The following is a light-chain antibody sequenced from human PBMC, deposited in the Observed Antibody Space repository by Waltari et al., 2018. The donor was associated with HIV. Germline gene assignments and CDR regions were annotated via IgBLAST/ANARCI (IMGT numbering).Light chain of an antibody. CDR3: QKYNSAPPT. CDR1: QGISNY. Sequence: DIQMNQSPSSLSASVGDRVTITCRASQGISNYLAWYQQNPGKVPNLLIYAASTLQLGVPSRFSGSGSGTDFTLTISSLQPEDVSTYYCQKYNSAPPTFGGGTKVEIK. CDR2: AAS. J-gene: IGKJ4*01. V-gene: IGKV1-27*01.